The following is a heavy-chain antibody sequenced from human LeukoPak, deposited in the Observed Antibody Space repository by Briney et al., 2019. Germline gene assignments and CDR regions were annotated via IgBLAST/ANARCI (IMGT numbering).Heavy chain of an antibody. D-gene: IGHD4-23*01. Sequence: GASVKVSCKASGYTFTSYGISWVRQAPGQGLEWMGWINPNSGDTNYAQKFQGRVTMTRDTSISTAYMELSRLRSDDTAVYYCARWPLGGNSVPHRRNFDLWGRGTLVTVSS. CDR2: INPNSGDT. CDR1: GYTFTSYG. CDR3: ARWPLGGNSVPHRRNFDL. J-gene: IGHJ2*01. V-gene: IGHV1-2*02.